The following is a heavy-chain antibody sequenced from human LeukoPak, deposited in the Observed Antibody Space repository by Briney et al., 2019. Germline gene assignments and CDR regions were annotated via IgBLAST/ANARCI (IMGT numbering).Heavy chain of an antibody. D-gene: IGHD3-22*01. CDR1: GGSISSSSYY. CDR2: IYYSGST. J-gene: IGHJ4*02. Sequence: SETLSLTFTVSGGSISSSSYYWGWIRQPPGKGLEWIGSIYYSGSTYYNPSLKSRVTISVDTSKNQFSLKLSSVTAADTAVYYCARAGGRYYYDSSGYPFDYWGQGTLVTVSS. V-gene: IGHV4-39*07. CDR3: ARAGGRYYYDSSGYPFDY.